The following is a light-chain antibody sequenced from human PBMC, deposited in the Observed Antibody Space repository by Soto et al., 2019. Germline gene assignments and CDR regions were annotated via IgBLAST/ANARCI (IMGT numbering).Light chain of an antibody. V-gene: IGKV1-5*03. J-gene: IGKJ1*01. CDR1: QSISSW. CDR3: QQYHSYST. CDR2: KAS. Sequence: GDRVSITFRASQSISSWLDWYQQKPGKAPKLLIYKASTLKSGVPSRFSGTGSGTEFTLTISSLQPDDFATYYCQQYHSYSTFGQGTKVDIK.